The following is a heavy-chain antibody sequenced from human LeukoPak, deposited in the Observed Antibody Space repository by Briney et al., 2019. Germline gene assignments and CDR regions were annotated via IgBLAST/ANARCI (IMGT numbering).Heavy chain of an antibody. CDR2: ISYDGSNK. V-gene: IGHV3-30-3*01. Sequence: GGSLRLSCAASGFTFSSYAMHWVRQAPGKGLEWVAVISYDGSNKYYADSVKGRFTISRDNSKNTLYLQMNSLRAEDTAVYYCARDPAPYSSGLGIDYWGQGTLVTVSS. J-gene: IGHJ4*02. CDR1: GFTFSSYA. CDR3: ARDPAPYSSGLGIDY. D-gene: IGHD6-19*01.